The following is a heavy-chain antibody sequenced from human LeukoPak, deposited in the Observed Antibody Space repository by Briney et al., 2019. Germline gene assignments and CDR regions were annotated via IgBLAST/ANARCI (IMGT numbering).Heavy chain of an antibody. D-gene: IGHD1-26*01. CDR2: STGSGGTT. Sequence: GGSLRLSCAASGLTFSSYGLSWVRQAPAKGPEWVSSSTGSGGTTHADSVRGRFTISRDNSKSTLYLQMNSLRVEDTAVYYCAKNVLGSGSYSWYFDLWGRGTLVTVSS. CDR1: GLTFSSYG. V-gene: IGHV3-23*01. CDR3: AKNVLGSGSYSWYFDL. J-gene: IGHJ2*01.